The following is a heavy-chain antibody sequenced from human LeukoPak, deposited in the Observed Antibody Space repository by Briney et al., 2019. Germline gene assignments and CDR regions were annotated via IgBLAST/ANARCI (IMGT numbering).Heavy chain of an antibody. Sequence: SETLSLTCTVSGGSISNYYWGWIRQPPGKGLEWIGNIYYTGSTYYNPSLKSRVTISVDTSKNQFSLKLRSVTAADTAVYYCARVVQSTDSSGFYLPEYFQHWGQGTLVTVSS. J-gene: IGHJ1*01. CDR1: GGSISNYY. D-gene: IGHD3-22*01. CDR3: ARVVQSTDSSGFYLPEYFQH. CDR2: IYYTGST. V-gene: IGHV4-59*08.